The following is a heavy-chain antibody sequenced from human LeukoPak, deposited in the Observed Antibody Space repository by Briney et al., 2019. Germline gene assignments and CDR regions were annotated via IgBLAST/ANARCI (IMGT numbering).Heavy chain of an antibody. CDR3: ARAGKEYQFHGMDV. V-gene: IGHV3-13*01. CDR1: GFSIGTYD. Sequence: GGSLRLSCVASGFSIGTYDMFWVRQPTGKGLEWVSVIGTAGDTYYPDSVKDRFTTSRDNVRNSLYLQMINLRAGDTAIYYCARAGKEYQFHGMDVWGQGSTVTVSS. J-gene: IGHJ6*02. CDR2: IGTAGDT. D-gene: IGHD2-2*01.